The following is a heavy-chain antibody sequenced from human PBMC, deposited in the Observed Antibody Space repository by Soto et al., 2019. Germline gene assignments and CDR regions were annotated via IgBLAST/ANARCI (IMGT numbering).Heavy chain of an antibody. Sequence: GGSLRLSCAASVFTFSSYGMSWVRQAPGKGLEWVSAISGSGGKTYYADSVKGRFTISRDNSKNTLYLQTNSLRAEDTAVYYSAKVLMTAVTQLDSWGQGTLVTVSS. CDR2: ISGSGGKT. CDR3: AKVLMTAVTQLDS. D-gene: IGHD4-17*01. CDR1: VFTFSSYG. V-gene: IGHV3-23*01. J-gene: IGHJ4*02.